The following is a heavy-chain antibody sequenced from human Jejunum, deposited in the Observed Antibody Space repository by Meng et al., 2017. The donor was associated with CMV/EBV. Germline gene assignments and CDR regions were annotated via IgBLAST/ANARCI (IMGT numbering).Heavy chain of an antibody. J-gene: IGHJ4*02. CDR1: TFSGSA. V-gene: IGHV3-73*01. CDR3: TRADSSNYGSLFDY. Sequence: TFSGSAVHWVRQASGNGLEWVGRIRGKAHSYATAYAASVKGRFTISRDDSKNTAYLQMNSLKTEDTAVYYCTRADSSNYGSLFDYWGQGTRVTVSS. D-gene: IGHD4-11*01. CDR2: IRGKAHSYAT.